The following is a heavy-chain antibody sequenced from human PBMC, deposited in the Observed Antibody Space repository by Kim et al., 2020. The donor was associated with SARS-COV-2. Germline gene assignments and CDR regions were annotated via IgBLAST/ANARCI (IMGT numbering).Heavy chain of an antibody. CDR1: GFTFSTSA. CDR3: AKKVAGTTGWFDP. Sequence: GGSLRLSCAASGFTFSTSAMTWVRQAPGMGLDWVSAISGGGASTRYADSVKGRFTISRDNSKNTLYLQMNSLRVEDTAVYYCAKKVAGTTGWFDPWGQGTLVTVSS. CDR2: ISGGGAST. V-gene: IGHV3-23*01. J-gene: IGHJ5*02. D-gene: IGHD6-19*01.